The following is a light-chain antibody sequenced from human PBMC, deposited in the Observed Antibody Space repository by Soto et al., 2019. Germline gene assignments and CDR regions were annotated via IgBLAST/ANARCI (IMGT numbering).Light chain of an antibody. CDR2: EVS. V-gene: IGLV2-14*01. J-gene: IGLJ2*01. Sequence: QSVLTQPASVSGSPGQSITISCTGTNSDVGRYNYVSWYQQHPGKAPKLMIYEVSNRPSGVSNRFSGSKSGNTASLTISGLRAEDEADYYCSSYTRSSTLVFGGGTKLTVL. CDR3: SSYTRSSTLV. CDR1: NSDVGRYNY.